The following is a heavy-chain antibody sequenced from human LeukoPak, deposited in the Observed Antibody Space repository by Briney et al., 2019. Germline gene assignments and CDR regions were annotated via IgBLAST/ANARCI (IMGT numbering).Heavy chain of an antibody. V-gene: IGHV3-48*03. CDR1: GFTFSSYE. J-gene: IGHJ4*02. Sequence: PGGSLRLSCAASGFTFSSYEMNWVRQAPGKGLEWVSYISSSGSTIYYADSVKGRFTISRDNSKNTLYLQMNSLRAEDTAVYYCARVVWSYYFDYWGQGTLVTVSS. CDR2: ISSSGSTI. CDR3: ARVVWSYYFDY. D-gene: IGHD3-3*01.